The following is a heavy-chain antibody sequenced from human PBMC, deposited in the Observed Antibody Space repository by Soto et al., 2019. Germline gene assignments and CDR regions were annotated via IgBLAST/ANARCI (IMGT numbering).Heavy chain of an antibody. CDR3: ARDPGRAKYCSGGSCYSSPLYYFDY. D-gene: IGHD2-15*01. J-gene: IGHJ4*02. CDR1: GGSIGSGGCY. V-gene: IGHV4-31*03. CDR2: IYYSGST. Sequence: QVQLQESGPGLVQPSQTLSLTCTVSGGSIGSGGCYWGWIRQHPGKGLEWIGYIYYSGSTYYNPSLKSRVTISVDTSKNQFSLKLRSVTAADTAMYYCARDPGRAKYCSGGSCYSSPLYYFDYWGQGNLVTVSS.